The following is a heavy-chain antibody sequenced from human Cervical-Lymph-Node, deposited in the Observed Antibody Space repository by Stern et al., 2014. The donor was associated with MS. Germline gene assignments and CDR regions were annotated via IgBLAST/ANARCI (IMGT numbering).Heavy chain of an antibody. CDR3: ARGYTTSSGRPDY. D-gene: IGHD6-6*01. CDR2: ISSSGGT. CDR1: GGSTSSYY. J-gene: IGHJ4*02. V-gene: IGHV4-4*08. Sequence: QLQLQESGPGLVKPSETLSLTCTVSGGSTSSYYWSWIRQPPGKGLEWIGYISSSGGTKYNPPLKSRVTISLDTFKNQFSLNLSSVTAADTAVYYCARGYTTSSGRPDYWGQGTLVTVSS.